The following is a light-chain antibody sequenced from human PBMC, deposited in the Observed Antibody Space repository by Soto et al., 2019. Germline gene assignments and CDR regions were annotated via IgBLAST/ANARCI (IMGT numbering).Light chain of an antibody. V-gene: IGKV1-5*01. CDR2: DAS. J-gene: IGKJ2*01. CDR3: QQYNSYSMYT. CDR1: QAISSW. Sequence: DIQMTQSPSSVSASVGDRVTITCRASQAISSWLAWYQQKPGKAPKLLIYDASSLESGVPSRFSGSGSGTEFTLTISSLQPDDFATYYCQQYNSYSMYTFGQGTKVDIK.